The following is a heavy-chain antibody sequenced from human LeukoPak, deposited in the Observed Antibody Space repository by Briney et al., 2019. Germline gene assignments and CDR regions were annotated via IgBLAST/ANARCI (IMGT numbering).Heavy chain of an antibody. CDR1: GFTFSSYA. CDR3: AGDPWGAAAFDI. Sequence: GGSLRLSCAASGFTFSSYAMSWVRQAPGKGLEWVSAISGSGGSTYYADSVKGRFTISRDNAKNSLYLQMNSLRAEDTAVYYCAGDPWGAAAFDIWGQGTMVTVSS. D-gene: IGHD3-16*01. CDR2: ISGSGGST. J-gene: IGHJ3*02. V-gene: IGHV3-23*01.